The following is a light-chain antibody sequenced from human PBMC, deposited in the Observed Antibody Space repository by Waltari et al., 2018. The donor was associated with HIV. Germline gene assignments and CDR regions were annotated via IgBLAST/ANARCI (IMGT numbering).Light chain of an antibody. CDR3: MQGTHWPPYT. CDR1: HSLVYSDGNTY. Sequence: DVVMTQSPLSLPVTLGQPASISCRSSHSLVYSDGNTYLNWFQQRPGQSPRRLIYKVANRDSGVPDRFSGSGSSADFTLKISRVEAEDVGVYYCMQGTHWPPYTFGQGTKLEIK. J-gene: IGKJ2*01. V-gene: IGKV2-30*01. CDR2: KVA.